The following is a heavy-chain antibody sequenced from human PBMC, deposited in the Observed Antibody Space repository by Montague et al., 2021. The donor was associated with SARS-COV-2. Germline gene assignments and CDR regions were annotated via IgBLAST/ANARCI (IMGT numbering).Heavy chain of an antibody. D-gene: IGHD2-21*01. CDR3: ARTPGQIAGDAFDI. J-gene: IGHJ3*02. V-gene: IGHV4-59*01. CDR2: IYHSGST. Sequence: SETLSLTCTVSGASISSYYWSWIRRPPGKGLEWIGYIYHSGSTTYNPSLKSRVTISVDTSKNQFSLKLSSVTAADTAVYYCARTPGQIAGDAFDIWGQGTMVTVSS. CDR1: GASISSYY.